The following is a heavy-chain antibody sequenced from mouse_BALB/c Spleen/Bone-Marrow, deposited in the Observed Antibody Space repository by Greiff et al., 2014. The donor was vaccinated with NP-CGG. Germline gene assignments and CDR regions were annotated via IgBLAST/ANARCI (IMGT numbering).Heavy chain of an antibody. CDR2: ISHGGGTT. CDR1: GFAFSSYD. J-gene: IGHJ4*01. V-gene: IGHV5-12-1*01. D-gene: IGHD2-3*01. Sequence: VKLQESGGGLVKPGGSLKLSCAASGFAFSSYDMSWVRQTPEKRLEWVAYISHGGGTTYYSDTVKGRFTISRDNAKNTLYLQMSSLKSEDTAIYYCTRHGGYYPYYYAMDYWGQGTSVTVSS. CDR3: TRHGGYYPYYYAMDY.